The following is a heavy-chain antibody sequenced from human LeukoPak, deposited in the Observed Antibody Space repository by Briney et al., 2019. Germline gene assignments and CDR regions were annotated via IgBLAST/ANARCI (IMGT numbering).Heavy chain of an antibody. J-gene: IGHJ5*02. D-gene: IGHD2-21*01. V-gene: IGHV3-53*01. Sequence: GGSLRLSCAASGFIVSSDYMSWVRQAPGKGLEWVAIIYSGDTTYYADSVKGRFSISRDNSKNTVYLQMNSLKDEDTAVYYCAPRPLGPVIATPFDPWGQGTLVTVSS. CDR2: IYSGDTT. CDR3: APRPLGPVIATPFDP. CDR1: GFIVSSDY.